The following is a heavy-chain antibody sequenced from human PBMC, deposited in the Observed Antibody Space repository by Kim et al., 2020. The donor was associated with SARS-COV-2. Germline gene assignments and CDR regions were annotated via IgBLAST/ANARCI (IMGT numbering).Heavy chain of an antibody. Sequence: ASVKVSCKASGYTFTGYYMHWVRQAPGQGLEWMGWINPNSGGTNYAQKFQGRVTMTRDTSISTAYMELSRLRSDDTAVYYCAREGDSSGWYYVFQHWGQGTLVTVSS. CDR1: GYTFTGYY. CDR2: INPNSGGT. J-gene: IGHJ1*01. CDR3: AREGDSSGWYYVFQH. V-gene: IGHV1-2*02. D-gene: IGHD6-19*01.